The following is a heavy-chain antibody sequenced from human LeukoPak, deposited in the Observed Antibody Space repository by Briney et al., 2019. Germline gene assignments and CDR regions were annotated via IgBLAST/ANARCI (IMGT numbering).Heavy chain of an antibody. CDR3: AKHTADFWTVSHY. V-gene: IGHV3-23*01. D-gene: IGHD3-3*01. CDR1: GFTFSSYA. CDR2: ASGGGDNT. J-gene: IGHJ4*02. Sequence: GGSLRLSCAASGFTFSSYAMNWVRQAPGKGLEWVSTASGGGDNTYYADSVKGRFTVSRDNSKNALYLQMNSLRAEDTAIYYCAKHTADFWTVSHYWGQGTLVTVSS.